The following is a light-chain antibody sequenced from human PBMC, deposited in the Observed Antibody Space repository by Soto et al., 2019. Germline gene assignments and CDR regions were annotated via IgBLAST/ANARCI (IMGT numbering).Light chain of an antibody. CDR1: QSISSY. CDR2: AAS. Sequence: DIQMTQSPSSLSASVGDRVTITCRASQSISSYLNWYQQKPGKAPKLLIYAASSLQSGVPSRFSGSGSGTDFTLTISSLQPEDFANYYCQLSYSTPPSFGQGTKLEI. J-gene: IGKJ2*01. CDR3: QLSYSTPPS. V-gene: IGKV1-39*01.